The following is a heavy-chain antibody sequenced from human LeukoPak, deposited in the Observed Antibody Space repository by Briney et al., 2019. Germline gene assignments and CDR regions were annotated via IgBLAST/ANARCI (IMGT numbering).Heavy chain of an antibody. Sequence: GGPLRPSCAASGLTFSSYAMGWVRQPPGKGLEWVSAISGSGGSTYYADSVKGRFTISRDNSKNTLYLQMNSLRAEDTAVYYCAKEAMMGSYFDYWGQGTLVTVSS. D-gene: IGHD3-22*01. V-gene: IGHV3-23*01. CDR2: ISGSGGST. CDR3: AKEAMMGSYFDY. J-gene: IGHJ4*02. CDR1: GLTFSSYA.